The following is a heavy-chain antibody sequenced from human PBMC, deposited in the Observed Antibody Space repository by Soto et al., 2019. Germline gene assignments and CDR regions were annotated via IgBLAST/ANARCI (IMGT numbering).Heavy chain of an antibody. CDR2: IYWDDDK. CDR3: AHKGGRGAGMDV. Sequence: QITLKESGPTLVKPTQTLTLTCSFSGFSVNTRGVGVAWIRQPPGKALEWLALIYWDDDKRYSPFLQSRVLITKDNSKNQVVLTMSNMDPVDTATYYSAHKGGRGAGMDVWGQGTSVTVSS. J-gene: IGHJ6*02. V-gene: IGHV2-5*02. D-gene: IGHD2-15*01. CDR1: GFSVNTRGVG.